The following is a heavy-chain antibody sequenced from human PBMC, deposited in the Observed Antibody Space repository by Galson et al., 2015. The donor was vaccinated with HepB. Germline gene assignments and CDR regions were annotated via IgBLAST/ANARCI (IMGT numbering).Heavy chain of an antibody. CDR3: TRLGDLSGYSSK. CDR1: GFTFSGSA. D-gene: IGHD6-13*01. CDR2: TGSKAHNYAT. Sequence: SLRLSCAASGFTFSGSAMHWVRQASGKGLEWVGRTGSKAHNYATAYVASVKGRFTIPRDDSKSTAYLQMNSLKTEDTAVYYCTRLGDLSGYSSKWGQGTLVTVSS. J-gene: IGHJ4*02. V-gene: IGHV3-73*01.